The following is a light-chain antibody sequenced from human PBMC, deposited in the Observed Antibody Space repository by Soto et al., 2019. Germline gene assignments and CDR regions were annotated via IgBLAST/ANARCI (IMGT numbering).Light chain of an antibody. CDR3: SSYTNSDTWV. Sequence: QSALTQPVSVSGSPGQSITISCTGSSSDIGGYNYVSWYQQYPGKAPKLMIYEVSNRPSGISNRFSASKSGNTASLTISGLQAEDETDYYCSSYTNSDTWVFGGGTKLTVL. CDR1: SSDIGGYNY. J-gene: IGLJ3*02. V-gene: IGLV2-14*01. CDR2: EVS.